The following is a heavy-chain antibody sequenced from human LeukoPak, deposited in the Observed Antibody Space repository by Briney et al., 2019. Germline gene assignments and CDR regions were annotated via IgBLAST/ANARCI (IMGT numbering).Heavy chain of an antibody. D-gene: IGHD6-19*01. CDR3: ARGDDQWLVENWFDP. CDR1: GGSFSGYY. J-gene: IGHJ5*02. CDR2: INHSGST. V-gene: IGHV4-34*01. Sequence: SETLSLTCAVYGGSFSGYYWSWIRQPPGKGLEWIGEINHSGSTNYNPSLKSRVTISVDTSKNQFSLKLSSVTAADTAVYYCARGDDQWLVENWFDPWGQGTLVTVSS.